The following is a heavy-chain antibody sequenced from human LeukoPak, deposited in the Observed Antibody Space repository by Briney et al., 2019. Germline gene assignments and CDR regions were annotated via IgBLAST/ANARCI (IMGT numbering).Heavy chain of an antibody. Sequence: SETLSLTCTVSDGSISSNSYYWGWIRQPPGKGLEWIGFISYGGNTYSTPSLESRLTISIDTAKNQFSLSLSSVTAADTAVYFCAREIVSSYYYNGMDVWGQGTTVTVSS. CDR3: AREIVSSYYYNGMDV. CDR2: ISYGGNT. D-gene: IGHD5/OR15-5a*01. V-gene: IGHV4-30-4*08. J-gene: IGHJ6*02. CDR1: DGSISSNSYY.